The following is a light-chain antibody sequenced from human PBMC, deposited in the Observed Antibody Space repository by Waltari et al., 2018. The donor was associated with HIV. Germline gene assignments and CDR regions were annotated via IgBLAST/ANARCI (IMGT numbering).Light chain of an antibody. Sequence: QSVLTQPPSVSAAPGQKVTISCSGSSSNIGKNYISWYQQLPGTAPKLLVYENNMRPSGIPDRFSGSKSGTSATLGITGLQTGDEADYYCGTWDSSLSAGVFGGGTKLTVL. V-gene: IGLV1-51*01. CDR2: ENN. CDR3: GTWDSSLSAGV. J-gene: IGLJ2*01. CDR1: SSNIGKNY.